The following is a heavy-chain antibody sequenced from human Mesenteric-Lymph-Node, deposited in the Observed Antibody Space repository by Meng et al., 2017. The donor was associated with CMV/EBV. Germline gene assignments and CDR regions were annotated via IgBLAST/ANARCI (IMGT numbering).Heavy chain of an antibody. CDR2: INSDGSST. Sequence: GESLKISCAASGFTFDDYGMSWVRQAPGKGLEWVSGINSDGSSTSYADSVKGRFTISRDNAKNTLYLQMNSLRAEDTAVYYCARSNYYDSSGYYHYYFDYWGQGTLVTVSS. CDR1: GFTFDDYG. J-gene: IGHJ4*02. V-gene: IGHV3-74*01. CDR3: ARSNYYDSSGYYHYYFDY. D-gene: IGHD3-22*01.